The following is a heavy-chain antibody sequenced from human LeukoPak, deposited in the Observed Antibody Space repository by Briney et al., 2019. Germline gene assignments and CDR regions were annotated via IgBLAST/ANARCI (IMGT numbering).Heavy chain of an antibody. J-gene: IGHJ4*02. Sequence: PSETLSLTCTVSGGSISSHYWSWIRQFPGKGLEWIGDISYSGSTKYNPTLKSRATISADTSKNQFSLKLTSVTAADTAVYYCAREARGSNGYYYNFWGQGTLVTVSS. V-gene: IGHV4-59*11. CDR1: GGSISSHY. CDR3: AREARGSNGYYYNF. CDR2: ISYSGST. D-gene: IGHD3-22*01.